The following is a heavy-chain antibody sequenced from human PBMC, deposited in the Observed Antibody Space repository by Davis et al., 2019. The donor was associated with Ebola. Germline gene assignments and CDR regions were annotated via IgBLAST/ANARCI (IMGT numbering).Heavy chain of an antibody. CDR1: GGTFSSYA. CDR2: IIPIFGTA. J-gene: IGHJ5*02. D-gene: IGHD2-2*01. CDR3: ARLTASNQGWFDP. Sequence: SVKVSCKASGGTFSSYAISWVRQAPGQGLEWMGGIIPIFGTANYAQKFQGRVTITADQSTSTAYLEVSRLRSEDTAVYFCARLTASNQGWFDPWGQGTLVTVSS. V-gene: IGHV1-69*13.